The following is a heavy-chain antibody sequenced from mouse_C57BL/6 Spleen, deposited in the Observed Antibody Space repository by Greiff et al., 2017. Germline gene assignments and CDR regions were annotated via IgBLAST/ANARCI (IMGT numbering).Heavy chain of an antibody. Sequence: QVQLKESGAELAKPGASVKLSCKASGYTFTSYWMHWVKQRPGQGLEWIGYINPSSGYTKYNQKFKDKATLTADKSSSTAYMQLSSLTYEDSAVYYCARGSNSHYYAMDYWGQGTSVTVSS. CDR3: ARGSNSHYYAMDY. V-gene: IGHV1-7*01. CDR2: INPSSGYT. CDR1: GYTFTSYW. J-gene: IGHJ4*01. D-gene: IGHD2-5*01.